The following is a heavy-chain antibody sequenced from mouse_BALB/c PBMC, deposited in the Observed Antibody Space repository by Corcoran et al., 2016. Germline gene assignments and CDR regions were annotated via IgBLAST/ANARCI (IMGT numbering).Heavy chain of an antibody. CDR2: ISYDGSN. CDR3: AREDGSWFAY. J-gene: IGHJ3*01. CDR1: GYSITSGYY. Sequence: DVQLQESGHGLVKPSQSLSLTCSVTGYSITSGYYWNWIRQFPGNKLEWMGYISYDGSNNYNPSLKNRISITRDTSKNQFFLKLNSVTTEDTATYYCAREDGSWFAYWGQGTLVTVSA. D-gene: IGHD2-3*01. V-gene: IGHV3-6*02.